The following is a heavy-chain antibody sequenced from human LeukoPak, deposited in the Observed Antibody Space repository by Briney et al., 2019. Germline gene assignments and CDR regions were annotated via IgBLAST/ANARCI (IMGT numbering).Heavy chain of an antibody. CDR1: GFTFSSYA. V-gene: IGHV3-23*01. J-gene: IGHJ5*02. CDR2: ISGSGGGT. D-gene: IGHD6-19*01. Sequence: HPGGSLRLSCAASGFTFSSYAMSWVRQAPGRGLEWVSAISGSGGGTYYADSVKGRFTISRDNSKNTLFLQMNNLRAEDTAVYYCAKSPLAVAGTGNWFDPWGQGTLVTVSS. CDR3: AKSPLAVAGTGNWFDP.